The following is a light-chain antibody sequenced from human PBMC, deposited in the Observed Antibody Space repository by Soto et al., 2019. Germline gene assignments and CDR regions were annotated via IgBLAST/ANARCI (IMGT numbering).Light chain of an antibody. CDR1: QGISTY. V-gene: IGKV1-9*01. Sequence: DIQLTQSPSVLSASVGDRVTITCRARQGISTYLAWYQQNPGKAPKLLIYGASTLQSGVPSRFSGSGSGTDFTLTISSLQPEDFATYYCQQLNSYPLTFGGGTKVEIK. CDR2: GAS. CDR3: QQLNSYPLT. J-gene: IGKJ4*01.